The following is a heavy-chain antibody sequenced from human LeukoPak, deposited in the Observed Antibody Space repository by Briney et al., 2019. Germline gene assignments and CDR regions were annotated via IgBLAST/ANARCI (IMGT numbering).Heavy chain of an antibody. CDR1: GFTFSSYW. D-gene: IGHD3-22*01. CDR2: IKQDGSEK. V-gene: IGHV3-7*01. CDR3: ARGGRYYYDSSGYWVDY. Sequence: GGSLRLPCAASGFTFSSYWMSWVRQAPGKGLEWVASIKQDGSEKYYVDSVKGRFTISRDNAKNSLYLQMNSLRAEDTAVYYCARGGRYYYDSSGYWVDYWGQGTLVTVSS. J-gene: IGHJ4*02.